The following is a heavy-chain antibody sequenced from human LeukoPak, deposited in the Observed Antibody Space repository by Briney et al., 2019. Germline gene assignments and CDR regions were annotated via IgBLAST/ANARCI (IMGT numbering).Heavy chain of an antibody. Sequence: SETLSLTCTVSGGSISSYYWSWIRQPPGQGLEWIGYIYYSGSTNYNPSLKSRVTISVHTSKNQFSLKLSSVTAADTAVYYCARHGAYWYFDLWGRGTLVTVSS. D-gene: IGHD3-16*01. CDR2: IYYSGST. CDR1: GGSISSYY. CDR3: ARHGAYWYFDL. V-gene: IGHV4-59*08. J-gene: IGHJ2*01.